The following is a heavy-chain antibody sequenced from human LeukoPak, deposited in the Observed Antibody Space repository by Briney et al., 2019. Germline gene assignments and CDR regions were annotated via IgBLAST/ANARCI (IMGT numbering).Heavy chain of an antibody. D-gene: IGHD5-12*01. Sequence: HGESLKISCKGSGYNFNNYWIGWVRQMAGKGLEWMGLIYPRDSGTRYSPSFQGQVTVSADKSISAAYLQWSSLKASDTAMYYCARNRVDIVATIAWNAFDIWGQGTMVTVSS. CDR2: IYPRDSGT. V-gene: IGHV5-51*01. CDR1: GYNFNNYW. CDR3: ARNRVDIVATIAWNAFDI. J-gene: IGHJ3*02.